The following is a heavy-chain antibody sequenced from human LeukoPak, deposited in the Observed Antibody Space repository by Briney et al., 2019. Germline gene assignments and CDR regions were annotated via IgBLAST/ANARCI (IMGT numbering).Heavy chain of an antibody. CDR3: ARATRDGYSGLIYWYFDL. D-gene: IGHD5-24*01. J-gene: IGHJ2*01. CDR1: GFTFSSYS. Sequence: GGSLRLSCAASGFTFSSYSMNWVRQAPGEGLEWVSSISSSSSYIYYADSVKGRFTISRDNAKNSLYLQMNSLRAEDTAVYYCARATRDGYSGLIYWYFDLWGRGTLVTVSS. CDR2: ISSSSSYI. V-gene: IGHV3-21*01.